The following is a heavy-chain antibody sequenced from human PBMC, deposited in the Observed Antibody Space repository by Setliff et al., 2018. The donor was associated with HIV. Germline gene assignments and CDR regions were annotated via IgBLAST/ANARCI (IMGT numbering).Heavy chain of an antibody. D-gene: IGHD3-10*01. V-gene: IGHV1-46*01. Sequence: ASVKVSCQASGYTFTTYYIHWMRQAPGQGLEWLAVINPGGGNTNYAQKFQGRVTVTRDTSTSTVYMELNSLRPEDTAVYYCARGLRGVIKGRYYYMDVWGKGTTVTVSS. CDR3: ARGLRGVIKGRYYYMDV. CDR1: GYTFTTYY. CDR2: INPGGGNT. J-gene: IGHJ6*03.